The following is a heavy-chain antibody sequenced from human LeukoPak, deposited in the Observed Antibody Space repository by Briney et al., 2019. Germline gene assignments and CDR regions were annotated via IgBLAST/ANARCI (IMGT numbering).Heavy chain of an antibody. CDR3: ARPQGGDYVGWAFDI. V-gene: IGHV3-11*06. J-gene: IGHJ3*02. CDR1: GFTFSDYY. CDR2: ISSSSSYI. D-gene: IGHD4-23*01. Sequence: GGSLRLSCAASGFTFSDYYMSWIRQAPGKGLEWVSSISSSSSYIYYADSVKGRFTISRDNAKNSLYLQMNSLRAEDTAVYYCARPQGGDYVGWAFDIWGQGTMVTVSS.